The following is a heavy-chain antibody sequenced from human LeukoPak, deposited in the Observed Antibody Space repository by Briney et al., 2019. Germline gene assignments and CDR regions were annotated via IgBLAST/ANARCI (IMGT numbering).Heavy chain of an antibody. CDR2: VNHSGST. J-gene: IGHJ4*02. Sequence: SETLSLTCAVYGGSFSGYYWSWIRQPPGKGLEWIGEVNHSGSTNYNPSLKSRVTISVDTSKNQFSLKLSSVTAADTAVYYCARGLPENYWGQGTLVTVPS. CDR1: GGSFSGYY. V-gene: IGHV4-34*01. CDR3: ARGLPENY.